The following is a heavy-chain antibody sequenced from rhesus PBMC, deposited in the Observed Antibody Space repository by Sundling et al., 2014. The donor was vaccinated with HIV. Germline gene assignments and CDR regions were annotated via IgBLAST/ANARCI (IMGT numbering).Heavy chain of an antibody. CDR1: GASINNNR. J-gene: IGHJ6*01. CDR2: ITGNSDT. CDR3: ARWALTTVESGRLDS. Sequence: QVQLQESGPGLVKPSETLSLTCTVSGASINNNRWTWIRQSPGKAPEWIGEITGNSDTVYNPSLQSRVIISRDTSNNQFSLRLASMTAADTAVYYCARWALTTVESGRLDSWGQGVVVTVSS. D-gene: IGHD4-29*01. V-gene: IGHV4-80*01.